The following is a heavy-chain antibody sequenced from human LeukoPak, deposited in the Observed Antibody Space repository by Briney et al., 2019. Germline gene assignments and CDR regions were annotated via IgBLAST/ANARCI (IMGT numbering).Heavy chain of an antibody. D-gene: IGHD4-23*01. J-gene: IGHJ3*02. CDR2: IYHSGST. CDR3: ARSMTTVVSDAFDI. V-gene: IGHV4-30-2*01. CDR1: GGSISSGGYS. Sequence: SETLSLTCAVSGGSISSGGYSWSWIRQPPGKGLEWIGYIYHSGSTYYNPSLKSRVTISVDRYKNPLSLKLSSVTAADTAVYYCARSMTTVVSDAFDIWGQGTMGTVSS.